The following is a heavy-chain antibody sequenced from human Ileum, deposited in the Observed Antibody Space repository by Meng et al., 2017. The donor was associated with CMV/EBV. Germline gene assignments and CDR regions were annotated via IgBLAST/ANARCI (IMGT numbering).Heavy chain of an antibody. Sequence: QVQLQESGPGLVKPSGTLSLTCTVSGGSISSDYWSWIRQPAGKGLQWVGRIYTSGSTNYNPSLKNRVTMSVDTSKNQFSLNLSSVTAADTAVYYCARESQQLYRTLDYWGQGTLVTVSS. D-gene: IGHD3-16*02. V-gene: IGHV4-4*07. CDR2: IYTSGST. CDR3: ARESQQLYRTLDY. J-gene: IGHJ4*02. CDR1: GGSISSDY.